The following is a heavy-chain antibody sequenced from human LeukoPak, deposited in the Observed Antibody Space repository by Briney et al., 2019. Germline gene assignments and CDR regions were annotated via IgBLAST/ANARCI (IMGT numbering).Heavy chain of an antibody. Sequence: ASVKVSCKASGYTFTGYYMHWVRQAPGQGLEWMGIINPSGGSTSYAQKFQGRVTMTRDTSTSTVYMELSSLRSEDTAVYYCAREAVPRAYFDYWGQGTLVTVSS. V-gene: IGHV1-46*01. D-gene: IGHD3-10*01. CDR1: GYTFTGYY. J-gene: IGHJ4*02. CDR2: INPSGGST. CDR3: AREAVPRAYFDY.